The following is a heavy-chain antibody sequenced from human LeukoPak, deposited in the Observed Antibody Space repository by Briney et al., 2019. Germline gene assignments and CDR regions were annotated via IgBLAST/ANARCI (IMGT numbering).Heavy chain of an antibody. V-gene: IGHV1-18*01. Sequence: ASVKVSCKASGYTFTSYGISWVRQAPGQGLEWMGWISAYNGNTNYAQKLQGRVTMTTDTSTSTAYMELSSLRSEDTAVYYCASNEDYDFWSGLDYWGQGTLVTVSS. CDR3: ASNEDYDFWSGLDY. D-gene: IGHD3-3*01. J-gene: IGHJ4*02. CDR1: GYTFTSYG. CDR2: ISAYNGNT.